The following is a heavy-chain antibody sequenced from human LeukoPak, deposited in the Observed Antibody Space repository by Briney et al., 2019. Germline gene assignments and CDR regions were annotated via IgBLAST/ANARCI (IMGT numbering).Heavy chain of an antibody. J-gene: IGHJ4*02. CDR3: AKDRMSNSWYGTHFDS. CDR1: GFTFNTYS. V-gene: IGHV3-23*01. Sequence: GGSLRLSCEASGFTFNTYSMNWARQAPGKGLEWVSSISGGGGGTYYADSVKGRFTISRDNSKNTLYLQMNSLRAEDTAVYYCAKDRMSNSWYGTHFDSWGQGTLVTVSS. CDR2: ISGGGGGT. D-gene: IGHD6-13*01.